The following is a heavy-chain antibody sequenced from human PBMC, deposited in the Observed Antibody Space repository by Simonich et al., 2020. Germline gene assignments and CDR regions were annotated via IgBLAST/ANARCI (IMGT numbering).Heavy chain of an antibody. Sequence: QVQLVQSGAEVKKPGASVKVSCKASGYTFTGYYMHWVRQAPGQGLDGKGRIKPDSGSTNYAQKVQGRVTRTRDTSISTAYMELSRLRSDDTAVYYCARDSYSSWYFDLWGRGTLVTVSS. V-gene: IGHV1-2*02. CDR3: ARDSYSSWYFDL. D-gene: IGHD6-13*01. J-gene: IGHJ2*01. CDR1: GYTFTGYY. CDR2: IKPDSGST.